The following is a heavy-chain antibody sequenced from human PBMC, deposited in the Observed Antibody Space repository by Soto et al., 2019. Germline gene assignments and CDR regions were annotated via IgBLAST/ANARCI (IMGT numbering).Heavy chain of an antibody. CDR2: ISAYNGNT. Sequence: GASVKVSCRASGYTFTSYGISWVRQAPGQGLEWMGWISAYNGNTNYAQKLQGRVTMTTDTSTSTAYMELRSLRSDDTAVYYCATWAAGYSYGYYYYGMDVWGQGTTVTVSS. CDR3: ATWAAGYSYGYYYYGMDV. V-gene: IGHV1-18*01. D-gene: IGHD5-18*01. J-gene: IGHJ6*02. CDR1: GYTFTSYG.